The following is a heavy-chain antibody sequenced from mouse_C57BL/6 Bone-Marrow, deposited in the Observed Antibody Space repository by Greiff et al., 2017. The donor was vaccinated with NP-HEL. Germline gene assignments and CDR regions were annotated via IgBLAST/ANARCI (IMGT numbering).Heavy chain of an antibody. D-gene: IGHD1-1*01. CDR2: ISDGGSYT. CDR1: GFTFSSYA. CDR3: ARDWAYGSSSWFAY. J-gene: IGHJ3*01. Sequence: EVQRVESGGGLVKPGGSLKLSCAASGFTFSSYAMSWVRQTPEKRLEWVATISDGGSYTYYPDNVKGRFTISRDNAKNNLYLQMSHLKSEDTAMYYCARDWAYGSSSWFAYWGQGTLVTVSA. V-gene: IGHV5-4*01.